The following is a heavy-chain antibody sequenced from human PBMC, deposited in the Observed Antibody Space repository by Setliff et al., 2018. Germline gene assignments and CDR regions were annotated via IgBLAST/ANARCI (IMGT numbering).Heavy chain of an antibody. J-gene: IGHJ6*03. CDR3: AREQWPDPPGYYYMDV. CDR2: IYIGGSA. D-gene: IGHD6-19*01. V-gene: IGHV4-59*12. Sequence: PSETLSLTCTVSGGSISSYYWSWIRQPPGKGLEWIGYIYIGGSANYNPSLKSRVTMSIDTSKNQFSLKLNSVTAADMAVYYCAREQWPDPPGYYYMDVWAKGTTVTVSS. CDR1: GGSISSYY.